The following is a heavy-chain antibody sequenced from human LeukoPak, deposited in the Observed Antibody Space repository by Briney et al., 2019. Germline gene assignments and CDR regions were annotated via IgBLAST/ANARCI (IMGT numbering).Heavy chain of an antibody. V-gene: IGHV4-30-2*01. D-gene: IGHD1-1*01. CDR2: IYHSGST. CDR1: GGSISSGGYS. CDR3: ARDHVRLPAFDI. J-gene: IGHJ3*02. Sequence: SETLSFTCAVSGGSISSGGYSWSWIRQPPGKGLEWIGYIYHSGSTYYNPSLKSRVTISVDRSKNQFSLKLSSVTAADTAVYYCARDHVRLPAFDIWGQGTMVTVSS.